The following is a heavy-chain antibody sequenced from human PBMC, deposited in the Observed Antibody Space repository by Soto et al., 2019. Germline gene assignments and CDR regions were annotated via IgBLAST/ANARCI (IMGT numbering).Heavy chain of an antibody. CDR1: GYSFTSYW. D-gene: IGHD6-13*01. CDR3: ARRAQQRDISYYYYDGMDV. CDR2: IDPSDSYT. Sequence: GESLKISCKGSGYSFTSYWISWVRQMPGKGLEWMGRIDPSDSYTNYSPSFQGHVTISADKSISTAYPQWSSLKVSDTAMYDGARRAQQRDISYYYYDGMDVWGQGTTVTVSS. J-gene: IGHJ6*02. V-gene: IGHV5-10-1*01.